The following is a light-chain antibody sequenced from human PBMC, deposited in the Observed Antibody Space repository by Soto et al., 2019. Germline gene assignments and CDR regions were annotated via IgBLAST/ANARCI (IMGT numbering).Light chain of an antibody. J-gene: IGKJ4*01. CDR2: GAS. CDR3: EQYGNSPLT. V-gene: IGKV3-15*01. Sequence: EIVMTQSPATLSVSPGERATLSCRASQSVGSHLAWYQQRPGQAPRLLIYGASYRATGIPDRFSGSGSGTEFNLIISSLQSDDFAMYYCEQYGNSPLTFGGGTKVDIK. CDR1: QSVGSH.